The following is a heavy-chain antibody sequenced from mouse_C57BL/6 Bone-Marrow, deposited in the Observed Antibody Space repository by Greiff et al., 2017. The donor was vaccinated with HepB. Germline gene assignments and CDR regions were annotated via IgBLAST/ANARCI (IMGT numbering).Heavy chain of an antibody. CDR3: TRGLYYGSSSPWFAY. CDR1: GFTFSSYA. V-gene: IGHV5-9-1*02. Sequence: EVQLVESGEGLVKPGGSLKLSCAASGFTFSSYAMSWVRQTPEKRLEWVAYISSGGDYIYYADTVKGRFTISRDNARNTLYLQMSSLKSEDTAMYYCTRGLYYGSSSPWFAYWGQGTLVTVSA. J-gene: IGHJ3*01. D-gene: IGHD1-1*01. CDR2: ISSGGDYI.